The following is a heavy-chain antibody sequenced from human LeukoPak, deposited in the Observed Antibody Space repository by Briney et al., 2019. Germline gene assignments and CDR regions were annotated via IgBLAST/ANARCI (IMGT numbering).Heavy chain of an antibody. D-gene: IGHD4-17*01. V-gene: IGHV3-9*01. CDR3: AKGGDYGDYRNWFDP. CDR2: ISWNSGSI. J-gene: IGHJ5*02. Sequence: GGSLRLSCAASGLTFGDYAMHWVRQAPGKGLEWVSGISWNSGSIGYADSVKGRFTISRDNAKNSLYLQINSLRAEGTALYYCAKGGDYGDYRNWFDPWGQGTLVTVSS. CDR1: GLTFGDYA.